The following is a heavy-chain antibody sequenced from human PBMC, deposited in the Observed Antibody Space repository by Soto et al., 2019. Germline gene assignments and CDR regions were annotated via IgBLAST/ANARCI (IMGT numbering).Heavy chain of an antibody. Sequence: ASVKVSCKASGYTFTSYGISWVRQAPGQGLEWMGWISAYNGNTNYAQKLQGRVTMTTDTSTSTAYMELRSLRSDDTAVYYCARVGYCSGGSCEKNWFDPWRQGTLVTVSS. D-gene: IGHD2-15*01. V-gene: IGHV1-18*01. CDR1: GYTFTSYG. J-gene: IGHJ5*02. CDR3: ARVGYCSGGSCEKNWFDP. CDR2: ISAYNGNT.